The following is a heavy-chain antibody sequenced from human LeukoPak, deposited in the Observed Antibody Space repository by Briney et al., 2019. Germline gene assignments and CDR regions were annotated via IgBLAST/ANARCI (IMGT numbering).Heavy chain of an antibody. D-gene: IGHD2-2*01. CDR2: INPNSGGT. CDR1: GYTFTGYY. V-gene: IGHV1-2*02. CDR3: ARESVSTNTFDY. Sequence: ASVKVSCKASGYTFTGYYMHWLRQAPGQGLEWMGWINPNSGGTNYAQKFQGRVTMTRDTSISTAYMELSRLRSDDTAVYYCARESVSTNTFDYWGQGTLVTVSS. J-gene: IGHJ4*02.